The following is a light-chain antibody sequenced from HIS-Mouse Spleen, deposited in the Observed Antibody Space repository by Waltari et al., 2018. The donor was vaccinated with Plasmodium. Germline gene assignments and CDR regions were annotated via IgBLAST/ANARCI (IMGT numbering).Light chain of an antibody. CDR2: EDS. Sequence: SYELTQPPSVSVSPGQTARITCSGAELPKKYADWYQQKSGQAPVLVIYEDSKRPSGIPERFSGSSSGTMATLTISGAQVEDEADYYCYSTDSSGNHRVFGGGTKLTVL. J-gene: IGLJ3*02. CDR1: ELPKKY. CDR3: YSTDSSGNHRV. V-gene: IGLV3-10*01.